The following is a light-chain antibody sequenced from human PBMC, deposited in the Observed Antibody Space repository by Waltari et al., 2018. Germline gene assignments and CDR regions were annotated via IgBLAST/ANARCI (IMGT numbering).Light chain of an antibody. V-gene: IGLV2-23*02. Sequence: QSGLTQPASASGSPGPSITISCTGTSRDVGNYTLFSWYQQHPGKAPKLLIYEVTKRASGTSDRFSASKSGNTASLTISGLQAQEDEADYYCCSYVGLGTYVFGTGTKVTV. CDR1: SRDVGNYTL. J-gene: IGLJ1*01. CDR2: EVT. CDR3: CSYVGLGTYV.